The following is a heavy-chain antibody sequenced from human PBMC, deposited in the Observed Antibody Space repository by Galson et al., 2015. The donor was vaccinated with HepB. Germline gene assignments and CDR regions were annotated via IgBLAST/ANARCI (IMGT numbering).Heavy chain of an antibody. J-gene: IGHJ6*03. CDR1: GFTFSSYG. CDR2: ISYDGSNK. D-gene: IGHD3-10*01. CDR3: ARDFSRFWGYYYMDV. V-gene: IGHV3-30*03. Sequence: SLRLSCAASGFTFSSYGMHWVRQAPGKGLEWVAVISYDGSNKYYADSVKGRFTISRDSSKNTLYLQMNSLRAEDTAVYYCARDFSRFWGYYYMDVWGKGTTVTVSS.